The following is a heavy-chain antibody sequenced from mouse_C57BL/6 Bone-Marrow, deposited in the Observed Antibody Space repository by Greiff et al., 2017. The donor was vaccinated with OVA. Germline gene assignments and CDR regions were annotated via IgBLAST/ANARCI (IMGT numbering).Heavy chain of an antibody. Sequence: EVMLVESGGDLVKPGGSLKLSCAASGFTFSSYGMSWVRQTPDKRLEWVATISSGGSYTYYPDSVKGRFTISRDNAKNTLYLQMSRLKSEDTAMYYCARLDADYYAMDYWGQGTSVTVSS. CDR2: ISSGGSYT. V-gene: IGHV5-6*01. J-gene: IGHJ4*01. CDR3: ARLDADYYAMDY. CDR1: GFTFSSYG.